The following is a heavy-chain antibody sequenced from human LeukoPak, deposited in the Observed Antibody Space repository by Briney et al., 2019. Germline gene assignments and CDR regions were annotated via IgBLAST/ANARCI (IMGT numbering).Heavy chain of an antibody. CDR1: GYTFTGYY. V-gene: IGHV1-2*02. Sequence: ASVKVACKASGYTFTGYYMHWVRQAPGQGLEWMGWINPNSGGTNYAQKFQGRVTMTRDTSISTAYMELSRLRSDDTAVYYCARGRVDSSSWYGSYYYYYMDVWGKGTTVTISS. CDR2: INPNSGGT. CDR3: ARGRVDSSSWYGSYYYYYMDV. J-gene: IGHJ6*03. D-gene: IGHD6-13*01.